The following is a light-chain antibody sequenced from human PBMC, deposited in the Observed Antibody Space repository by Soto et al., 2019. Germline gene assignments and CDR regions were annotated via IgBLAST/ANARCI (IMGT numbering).Light chain of an antibody. V-gene: IGKV3-20*01. CDR2: GAS. CDR3: QQYGSSPGT. J-gene: IGKJ1*01. Sequence: EIVLTQSPGTLSLSPGERATLSCRASQSVSSSSLAWYQQNPGQAPRLLICGASNRATGITDRFSGSGSGTEFTLTISTLEPEDFAVYYCQQYGSSPGTFGQGTKVEIK. CDR1: QSVSSSS.